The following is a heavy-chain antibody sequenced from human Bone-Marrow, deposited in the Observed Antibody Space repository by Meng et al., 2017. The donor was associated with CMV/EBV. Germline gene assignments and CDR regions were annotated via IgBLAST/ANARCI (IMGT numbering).Heavy chain of an antibody. CDR3: ARGSSGWDYYYYYGMDV. D-gene: IGHD6-19*01. Sequence: SETLSLTCTVSGGSISSYYWSWIRQPPGKGLEWIGYIYYSGSTNYNPSLKSRVTISVDTSKNQFPLKLSPVTAADTAVYYCARGSSGWDYYYYYGMDVWGQGTTVTVSS. V-gene: IGHV4-59*01. J-gene: IGHJ6*02. CDR1: GGSISSYY. CDR2: IYYSGST.